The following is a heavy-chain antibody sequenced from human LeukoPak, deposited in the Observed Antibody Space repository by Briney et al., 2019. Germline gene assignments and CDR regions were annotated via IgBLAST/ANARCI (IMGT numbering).Heavy chain of an antibody. D-gene: IGHD6-13*01. J-gene: IGHJ4*02. V-gene: IGHV3-7*04. Sequence: PGGSLRLSCAASGFTFSSHWMSWVRQAPGKGLEWVANIKQDGSEKYYVDSVKGRFTISRDNAKNSLYLQVNSLRAEDTAVYYCASEGSSSLGLDYWGQGTLVTVSS. CDR1: GFTFSSHW. CDR3: ASEGSSSLGLDY. CDR2: IKQDGSEK.